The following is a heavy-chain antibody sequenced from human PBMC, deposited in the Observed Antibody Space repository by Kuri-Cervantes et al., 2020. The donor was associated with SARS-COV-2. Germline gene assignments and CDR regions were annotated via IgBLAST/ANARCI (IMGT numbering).Heavy chain of an antibody. D-gene: IGHD3-22*01. J-gene: IGHJ5*02. CDR3: ARTYYYDSSGYWSNWFDP. Sequence: SQTLSLTCAASGFTFSNYAMSWVRQPPGKGLEWIGEINHSGSTNYNPSLKSRVTISVDTSKNQFSLKLSSVTAADTAVYYCARTYYYDSSGYWSNWFDPWGQGTLVTVSS. CDR1: GFTFSNYA. CDR2: INHSGST. V-gene: IGHV4-34*01.